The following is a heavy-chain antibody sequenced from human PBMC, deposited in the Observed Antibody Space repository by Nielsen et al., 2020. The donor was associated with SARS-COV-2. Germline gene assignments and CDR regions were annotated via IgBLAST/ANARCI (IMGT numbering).Heavy chain of an antibody. CDR1: GYTFTGYY. D-gene: IGHD3-22*01. CDR2: INPNSGGT. Sequence: ASVKASCKASGYTFTGYYMHWVRQAPGQGREWMGWINPNSGGTNYAQKSQGRITMTRDTSISTAYMELSRLRSDDTAVYYWASHYYDSSGFLWAPDYWGQGTLVTVSS. CDR3: ASHYYDSSGFLWAPDY. V-gene: IGHV1-2*02. J-gene: IGHJ4*02.